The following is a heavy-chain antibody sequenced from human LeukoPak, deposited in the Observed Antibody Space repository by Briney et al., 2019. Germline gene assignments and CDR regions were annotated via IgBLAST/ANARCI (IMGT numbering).Heavy chain of an antibody. V-gene: IGHV3-9*01. Sequence: GGSLRLSCAASGFTFRNYAMHWVRQVPGKGPEWVSGISWNGDNIAYADSVKGRFTISRDNAKNSLYLQMSSLRAEDTAVYYCATSRSLDYWGQGTLVIVSS. J-gene: IGHJ4*02. CDR3: ATSRSLDY. CDR2: ISWNGDNI. CDR1: GFTFRNYA.